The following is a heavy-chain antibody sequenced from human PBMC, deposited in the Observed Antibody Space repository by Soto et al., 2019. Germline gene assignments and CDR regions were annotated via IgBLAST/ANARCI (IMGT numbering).Heavy chain of an antibody. CDR1: GGSFSGYY. CDR2: IDHSGYT. Sequence: PSETLSLTCAVYGGSFSGYYWNWIRQPPGKGLEWIGEIDHSGYTNYNSSLKSLVTISVDTSKNQFSLRLTSVTAADTAVYYCARVRDWFDPWGQGTLVTVSS. CDR3: ARVRDWFDP. D-gene: IGHD3-3*01. J-gene: IGHJ5*02. V-gene: IGHV4-34*01.